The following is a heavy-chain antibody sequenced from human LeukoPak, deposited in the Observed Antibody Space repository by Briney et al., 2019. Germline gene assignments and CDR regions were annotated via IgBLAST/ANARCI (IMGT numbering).Heavy chain of an antibody. CDR1: GYTFTSYD. J-gene: IGHJ4*02. Sequence: ASVKVSCKASGYTFTSYDINWVRQATGQGLEWMGWMNPNSGNTGYAQKFQGRVTMTRNTSISTAYMELSRLRSEDTAVYYCARGLSSSRRFDYWGQGTLVTVSS. V-gene: IGHV1-8*01. D-gene: IGHD6-13*01. CDR3: ARGLSSSRRFDY. CDR2: MNPNSGNT.